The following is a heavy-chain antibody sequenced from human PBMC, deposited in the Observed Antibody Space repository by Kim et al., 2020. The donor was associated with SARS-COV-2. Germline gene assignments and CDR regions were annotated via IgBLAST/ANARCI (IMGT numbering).Heavy chain of an antibody. Sequence: YSGSTNYTPSRKSRVTISVDTSKNQFSLKLSSVTAADTAVYYCAREPPTEWGQGTLVTVSS. D-gene: IGHD4-17*01. V-gene: IGHV4-59*01. CDR2: YSGST. CDR3: AREPPTE. J-gene: IGHJ4*02.